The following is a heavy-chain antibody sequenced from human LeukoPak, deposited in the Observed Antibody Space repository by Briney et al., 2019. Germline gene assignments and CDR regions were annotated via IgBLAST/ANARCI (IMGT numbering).Heavy chain of an antibody. Sequence: GGSLRLSCAASGFTFSSYWMHWVRQAPGKGLVWVSRINSDGSSTSYADSVKGRFTVSRDNAKNTLYLQMNSLRAEDTAVYYCARFNTYYYGSGSYRAFDYWGQGTLVTVSS. CDR3: ARFNTYYYGSGSYRAFDY. D-gene: IGHD3-10*01. CDR1: GFTFSSYW. J-gene: IGHJ4*02. CDR2: INSDGSST. V-gene: IGHV3-74*01.